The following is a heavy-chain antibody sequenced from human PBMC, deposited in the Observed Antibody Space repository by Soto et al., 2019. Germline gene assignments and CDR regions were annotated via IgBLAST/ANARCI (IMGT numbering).Heavy chain of an antibody. CDR1: GYTFTSYY. Sequence: GASVKVSCKASGYTFTSYYMHWVRQAPGQGLEWMGIINPSGGSTSYAQKFQGRVTMARDTSTSTVYMELSSLRSEDTAVYYCARDDVDTGWFDPWGQGTLVTVSS. J-gene: IGHJ5*02. D-gene: IGHD5-18*01. V-gene: IGHV1-46*01. CDR3: ARDDVDTGWFDP. CDR2: INPSGGST.